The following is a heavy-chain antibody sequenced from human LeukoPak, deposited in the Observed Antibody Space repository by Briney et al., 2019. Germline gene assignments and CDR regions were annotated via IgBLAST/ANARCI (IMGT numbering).Heavy chain of an antibody. CDR2: IKQDGSEK. CDR1: VFTFSRYW. Sequence: GGSLRLPCAASVFTFSRYWMTWARQAPGEALEWVANIKQDGSEKYYVDSVKGRFTISRDNAKNSLYLQMNSLRAEETAVYYCASYSYGGTNFDYWGQGTLVTVSS. V-gene: IGHV3-7*01. D-gene: IGHD5-18*01. J-gene: IGHJ4*02. CDR3: ASYSYGGTNFDY.